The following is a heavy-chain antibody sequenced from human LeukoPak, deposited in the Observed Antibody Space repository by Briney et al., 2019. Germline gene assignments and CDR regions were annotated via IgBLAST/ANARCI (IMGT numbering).Heavy chain of an antibody. CDR3: AKRLTSGSTLGAFDI. D-gene: IGHD3-10*01. V-gene: IGHV3-23*01. J-gene: IGHJ3*02. CDR1: GFTFSTYA. Sequence: PGGSLRLSCAASGFTFSTYAMSWVRQAPGKGLERVSGISGSGGSTYYADSVKGRLTISRDNFKNTLYLQMNSLRVEDTAVYYCAKRLTSGSTLGAFDIWGQGTMVTVSS. CDR2: ISGSGGST.